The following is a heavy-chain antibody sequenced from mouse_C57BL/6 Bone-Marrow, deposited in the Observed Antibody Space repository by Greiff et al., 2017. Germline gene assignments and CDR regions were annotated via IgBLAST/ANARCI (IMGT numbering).Heavy chain of an antibody. CDR2: IYPSDSET. J-gene: IGHJ4*01. CDR1: GYTFTSYW. V-gene: IGHV1-61*01. D-gene: IGHD2-4*01. Sequence: QVQLQQPGAELVRPGSSVKLSCKASGYTFTSYWMDWVKQRPGQGLEWIGNIYPSDSETHYNQKFKDKATLTVDKSSSTAYMQLSSLSSEDAAVYYGARPGESDDDGDYYAMDYWWQGTSVTVSA. CDR3: ARPGESDDDGDYYAMDY.